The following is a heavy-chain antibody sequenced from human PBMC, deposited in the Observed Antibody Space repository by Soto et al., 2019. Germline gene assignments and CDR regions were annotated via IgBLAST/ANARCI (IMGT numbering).Heavy chain of an antibody. CDR1: GFTFSRYW. CDR2: IKQDGSEK. Sequence: PGGSLRLSCAASGFTFSRYWMTWVRQTPGKGLEWVATIKQDGSEKYYVDSVKGRFTISRDNAKNSLYLQMNSLKAEDTAMYYCATYYDGSAYFDAFDIWGQGTMVTVSS. J-gene: IGHJ3*02. CDR3: ATYYDGSAYFDAFDI. V-gene: IGHV3-7*03. D-gene: IGHD3-22*01.